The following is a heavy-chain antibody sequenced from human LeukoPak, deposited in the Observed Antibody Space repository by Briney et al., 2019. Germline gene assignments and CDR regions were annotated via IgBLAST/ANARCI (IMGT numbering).Heavy chain of an antibody. CDR1: GYTFTGYY. J-gene: IGHJ4*02. CDR2: INPNSGGT. Sequence: ASVKVSCKASGYTFTGYYMRWVRQAPGQGLEWMGWINPNSGGTNYAQKFQGWVTMTRDTSISTAYMELSRLRSDDTAVYYCARGTHGSPDYYGSGSLDYWGQGTLVTVSS. V-gene: IGHV1-2*04. D-gene: IGHD3-10*01. CDR3: ARGTHGSPDYYGSGSLDY.